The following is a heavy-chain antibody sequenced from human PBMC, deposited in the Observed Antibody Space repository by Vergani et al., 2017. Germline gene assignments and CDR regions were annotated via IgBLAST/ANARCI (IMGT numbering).Heavy chain of an antibody. CDR2: IYPGDSDT. V-gene: IGHV5-51*01. D-gene: IGHD3-9*01. CDR3: ARRNYDIVTGYFFDY. Sequence: EVQLVQSGAEVTKPGEPLKISCKGSGYSFTSYWIGWVRQMPGKGLEWMGIIYPGDSDTRYSPSFQGQVTLSADKSISTAYLQWSSLKASETAMYYCARRNYDIVTGYFFDYWGQGTLVTVSS. J-gene: IGHJ4*02. CDR1: GYSFTSYW.